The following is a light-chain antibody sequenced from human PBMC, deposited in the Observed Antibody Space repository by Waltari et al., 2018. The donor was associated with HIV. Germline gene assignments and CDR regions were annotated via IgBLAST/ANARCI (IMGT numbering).Light chain of an antibody. V-gene: IGKV3D-15*01. CDR1: QSIGNN. CDR3: QQHTSSVT. J-gene: IGKJ4*01. Sequence: EIVMTQSPATLSAFLGKRATLSCRASQSIGNNLAWCQQKFGQATSLVMYGTSTRATGVPARFTGSGSGTNFTLTINSLQSDDSGIYFCQQHTSSVTFGGGTKV. CDR2: GTS.